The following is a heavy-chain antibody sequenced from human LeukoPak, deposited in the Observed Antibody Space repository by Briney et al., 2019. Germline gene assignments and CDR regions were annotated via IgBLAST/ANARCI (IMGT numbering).Heavy chain of an antibody. D-gene: IGHD2-2*02. CDR1: GGTFSSYA. Sequence: GASVKVSCKASGGTFSSYAISWVRQAPGQGLEWMGGIIPIFGTANYAQKFQGRVTITTDESTSTAYMELSSLRSEDTAVYYCARSLGYCSSTSCYTSFFDYWGQGTLVTVSS. CDR3: ARSLGYCSSTSCYTSFFDY. CDR2: IIPIFGTA. V-gene: IGHV1-69*05. J-gene: IGHJ4*02.